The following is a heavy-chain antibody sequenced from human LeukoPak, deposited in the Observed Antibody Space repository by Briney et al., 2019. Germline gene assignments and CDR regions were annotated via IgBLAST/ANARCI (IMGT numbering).Heavy chain of an antibody. Sequence: GGSLRLSCAASGFTFSSYWMSWVRQAPGKGLEWVSVIYSGGSTYYADSVKGRFTISRDNSKNTLYLQMNSLRAEDTAVYYCARAGYSSSWYYFDYWGQGTLVTVSS. D-gene: IGHD6-13*01. J-gene: IGHJ4*02. CDR3: ARAGYSSSWYYFDY. CDR1: GFTFSSYW. CDR2: IYSGGST. V-gene: IGHV3-53*01.